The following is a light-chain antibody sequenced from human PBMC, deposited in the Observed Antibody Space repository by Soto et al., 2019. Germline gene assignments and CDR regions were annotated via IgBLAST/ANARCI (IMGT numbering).Light chain of an antibody. CDR2: ATS. Sequence: DIQMTQSPSSLSASVGDRVTITCRASQSISSYLNWYQQKPGKAPKLLIYATSSLQSGVPSRFSGSGSGTDFTLPISSLQPEDFATYYCQQSDSTGTWTFGQGTKVEIK. CDR1: QSISSY. CDR3: QQSDSTGTWT. J-gene: IGKJ1*01. V-gene: IGKV1-39*01.